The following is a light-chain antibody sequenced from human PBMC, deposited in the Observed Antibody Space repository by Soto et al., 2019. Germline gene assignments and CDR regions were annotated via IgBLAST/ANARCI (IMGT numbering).Light chain of an antibody. V-gene: IGKV1-39*01. CDR3: QQRYRTPWT. CDR2: AAS. Sequence: DIQMTQSPSSLSASVGDRVTITCRASQSISSYLNWYQQKPGQAPKLLIYAASSLQSGVPSRFSGSGSGTDFTLTIISLQPEDFATYYCQQRYRTPWTFGQGTKVEIK. CDR1: QSISSY. J-gene: IGKJ1*01.